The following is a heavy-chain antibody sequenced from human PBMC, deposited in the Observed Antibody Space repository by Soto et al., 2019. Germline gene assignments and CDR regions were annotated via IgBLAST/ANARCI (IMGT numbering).Heavy chain of an antibody. J-gene: IGHJ4*02. Sequence: SETLSLTCTVSGGSISSGGYYWSWIRQHPGKGLEWIGYIYYSGSTYYNPSLKSRVTISVDTSKNQFSLKLSSVTAADTAVYYFARVVYCSSTSCPTRPYYFDYWGQGTLVTVSS. CDR3: ARVVYCSSTSCPTRPYYFDY. CDR2: IYYSGST. D-gene: IGHD2-2*01. CDR1: GGSISSGGYY. V-gene: IGHV4-31*03.